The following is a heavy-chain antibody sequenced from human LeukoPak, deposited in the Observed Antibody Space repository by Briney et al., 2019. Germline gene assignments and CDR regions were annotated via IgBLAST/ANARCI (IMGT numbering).Heavy chain of an antibody. J-gene: IGHJ4*02. V-gene: IGHV3-30*18. D-gene: IGHD3-22*01. CDR2: ISYDGSKK. Sequence: GGSLRLSCAASGFTFSDYGMHWVRQAPGKGLEWVAVISYDGSKKYYADSVKGRFTISRDNSKNTLYLQMNSLRAEDTAVYYCAKDPGYDSSGYYTRGQGALVTVSS. CDR3: AKDPGYDSSGYYT. CDR1: GFTFSDYG.